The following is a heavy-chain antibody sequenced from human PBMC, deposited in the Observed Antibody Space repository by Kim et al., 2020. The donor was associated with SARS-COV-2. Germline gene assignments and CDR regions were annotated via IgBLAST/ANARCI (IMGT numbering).Heavy chain of an antibody. Sequence: SETLSLTCTVSGGSISSYYWSWIRQPPGKGLEWIGYIYYSGSTNYNPSLKSRVTISVDTSKNQFSLKLSSVTAADTAVYYCARTYYDFWSGYSDDAFDIWGQGTMVTVSS. J-gene: IGHJ3*02. V-gene: IGHV4-59*13. D-gene: IGHD3-3*01. CDR2: IYYSGST. CDR1: GGSISSYY. CDR3: ARTYYDFWSGYSDDAFDI.